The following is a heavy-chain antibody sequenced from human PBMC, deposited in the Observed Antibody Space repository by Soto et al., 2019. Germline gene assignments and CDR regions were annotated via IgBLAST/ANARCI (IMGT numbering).Heavy chain of an antibody. CDR2: IYPGDSDT. CDR3: AASIFYYGMDV. J-gene: IGHJ6*02. CDR1: GYTFTNYW. Sequence: PGESLKISCKGSGYTFTNYWIGCVRQMPGKGLEWMGIIYPGDSDTKYNPSFQGQVTISADKSITTTYLRWTSLKASDTAIYYCAASIFYYGMDVWGQGTTVTVSS. V-gene: IGHV5-51*01.